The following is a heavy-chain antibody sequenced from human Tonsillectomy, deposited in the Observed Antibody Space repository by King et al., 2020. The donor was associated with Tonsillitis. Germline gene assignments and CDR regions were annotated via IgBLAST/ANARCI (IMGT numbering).Heavy chain of an antibody. CDR3: TRTHFFSDAFDI. D-gene: IGHD2-15*01. J-gene: IGHJ3*02. Sequence: VQLVESGGGLVKPGGSLRLSCAASGFTFSNAWMNWVRQAPGKGLEWVGRIKSKTDGGTTDYAAPVKGRFTISRDDSKNTLYLQMTSLKTEDTAVYYCTRTHFFSDAFDIWGQGTMVTVSS. CDR1: GFTFSNAW. CDR2: IKSKTDGGTT. V-gene: IGHV3-15*07.